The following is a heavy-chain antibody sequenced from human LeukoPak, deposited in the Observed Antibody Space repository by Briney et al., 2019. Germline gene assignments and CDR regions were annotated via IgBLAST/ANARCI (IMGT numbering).Heavy chain of an antibody. CDR3: ARESGNGYVDV. D-gene: IGHD1-26*01. CDR2: FTSSSTI. V-gene: IGHV3-48*04. Sequence: GGSLRLSCAASGFTFSSYSMNSVRQAPGKGLEWVSYFTSSSTIYYADSVKGRFTISRDNAKNSLYLQMNSLRAEDTAVYYCARESGNGYVDVWGQGTTVTVSS. CDR1: GFTFSSYS. J-gene: IGHJ6*02.